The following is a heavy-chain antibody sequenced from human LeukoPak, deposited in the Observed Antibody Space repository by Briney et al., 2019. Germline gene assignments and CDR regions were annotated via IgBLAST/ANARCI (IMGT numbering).Heavy chain of an antibody. Sequence: SETLSLTCAVYGESFSGYYWNWIRQPPEKGLEWIGEINHSGGTNYNPSLKSRVTISVDTSKNQFSLKLNSVTAADTAVYYCARRPVAARPDYFDYWSQGTLVTVSS. V-gene: IGHV4-34*01. CDR1: GESFSGYY. CDR3: ARRPVAARPDYFDY. J-gene: IGHJ4*02. D-gene: IGHD6-6*01. CDR2: INHSGGT.